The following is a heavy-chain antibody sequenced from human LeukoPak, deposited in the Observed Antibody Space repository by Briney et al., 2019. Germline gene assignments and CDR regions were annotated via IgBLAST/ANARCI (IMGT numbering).Heavy chain of an antibody. CDR3: ARASYSYDINGWVPFDY. CDR1: GGSISSYY. D-gene: IGHD3-22*01. Sequence: SETLSLTCTVSGGSISSYYWSWIRQPPGKGLEWIGCIYYSGYTNYKSSLKSRVTISGDTSKNQFSLRLSSVTAADTAVYYCARASYSYDINGWVPFDYWGQGTLVTVSS. CDR2: IYYSGYT. J-gene: IGHJ4*02. V-gene: IGHV4-59*08.